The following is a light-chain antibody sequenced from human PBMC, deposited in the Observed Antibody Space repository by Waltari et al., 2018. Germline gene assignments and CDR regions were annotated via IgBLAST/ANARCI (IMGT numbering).Light chain of an antibody. CDR2: GNS. CDR3: QSYDSSLSVVV. V-gene: IGLV1-40*01. CDR1: SPNIGAGYD. Sequence: QSVLTQPPSVSGAPGPRVTISCTGSSPNIGAGYDVHWYQQLPGTAPKLLIYGNSNRPSGVPDRFSGSKSGTSASLAITGLQAEDEADYYCQSYDSSLSVVVFGGGTKLTVL. J-gene: IGLJ2*01.